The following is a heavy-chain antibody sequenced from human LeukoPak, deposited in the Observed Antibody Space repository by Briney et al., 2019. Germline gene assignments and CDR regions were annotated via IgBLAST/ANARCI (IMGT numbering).Heavy chain of an antibody. CDR3: ARDDRYSSGWNQFYFDY. V-gene: IGHV3-23*01. J-gene: IGHJ4*02. CDR1: GFTFSSYS. D-gene: IGHD6-19*01. Sequence: GGSLRLSCAASGFTFSSYSMNWVRQAPGKGLEWVSAIRGSGSNTFYADSVKGRFTISRDNSKNTLFLQMNSLTAEDTAVYYCARDDRYSSGWNQFYFDYWGQGALVTVSS. CDR2: IRGSGSNT.